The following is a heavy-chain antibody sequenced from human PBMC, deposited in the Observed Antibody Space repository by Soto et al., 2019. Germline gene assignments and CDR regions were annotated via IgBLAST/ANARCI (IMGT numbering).Heavy chain of an antibody. V-gene: IGHV6-1*01. D-gene: IGHD6-19*01. CDR1: GDSVCSNTAA. CDR3: ARGVAGSGFDL. CDR2: TYYRSNWRH. Sequence: PSQTVSRTCAISGDSVCSNTAAWNWIRSSPSRGLEWLGRTYYRSNWRHDYAVSVKSRITVNPDTSKNHFSLQLNSVTPDDTAVYYCARGVAGSGFDLWGQGTLVTVSS. J-gene: IGHJ4*02.